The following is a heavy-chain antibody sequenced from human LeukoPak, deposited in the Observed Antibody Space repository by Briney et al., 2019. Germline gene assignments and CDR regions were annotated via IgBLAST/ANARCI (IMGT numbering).Heavy chain of an antibody. CDR1: GFTFSSYA. CDR3: AKEITMMRGVIKLGFDY. CDR2: ISGGGGST. V-gene: IGHV3-23*01. D-gene: IGHD3-10*01. J-gene: IGHJ4*02. Sequence: GGSLRLSCAVSGFTFSSYAMTWVRQAPGKGLEWVSAISGGGGSTYYADSVKGRFTISRDNSKNTLYLQMNSLRAEDTAVYYCAKEITMMRGVIKLGFDYWGQGTLVTVSS.